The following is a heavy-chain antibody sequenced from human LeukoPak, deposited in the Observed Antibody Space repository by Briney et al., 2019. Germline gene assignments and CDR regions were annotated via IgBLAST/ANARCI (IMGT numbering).Heavy chain of an antibody. V-gene: IGHV3-13*01. CDR1: GFTFSSYD. Sequence: PGGSLRLSCAASGFTFSSYDMHWVRQATGKGLEWVSAIGTAGDTYYPGSVKGRFTISRENAKNSLYPQMNSLRAGDTAVYYCARGASLRHFDYWGQGTLVTVSS. CDR2: IGTAGDT. D-gene: IGHD5/OR15-5a*01. J-gene: IGHJ4*02. CDR3: ARGASLRHFDY.